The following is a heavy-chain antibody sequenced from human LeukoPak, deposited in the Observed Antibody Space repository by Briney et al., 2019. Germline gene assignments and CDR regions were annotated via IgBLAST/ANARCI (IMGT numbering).Heavy chain of an antibody. CDR3: ARVEWELPQVDD. D-gene: IGHD1-26*01. CDR1: GGSISSGGYY. J-gene: IGHJ4*02. Sequence: SQTLSLTCTVSGGSISSGGYYWSWIRQHPGKGLEWIGYIYYSGSTYYNPSLKSRVTISVDTSKNQFSLKLSSVTAADTAVYYCARVEWELPQVDDWGQGTLVTVSS. V-gene: IGHV4-31*03. CDR2: IYYSGST.